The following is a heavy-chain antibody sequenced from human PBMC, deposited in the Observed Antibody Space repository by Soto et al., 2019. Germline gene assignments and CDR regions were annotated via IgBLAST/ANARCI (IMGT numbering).Heavy chain of an antibody. CDR2: ISYDGSNK. V-gene: IGHV3-30-3*01. D-gene: IGHD2-2*01. CDR1: GFTFSSYA. CDR3: ARFCISTSCYASFDY. J-gene: IGHJ4*02. Sequence: QVQLVESGGGVVQPGRSLRLSCAASGFTFSSYAMHWVRQAPGKGLEWVAVISYDGSNKYYADSVKGRFTIPRDNSKNTLYLQMNSLRAEDTAVYYCARFCISTSCYASFDYWGQGTLVTVSS.